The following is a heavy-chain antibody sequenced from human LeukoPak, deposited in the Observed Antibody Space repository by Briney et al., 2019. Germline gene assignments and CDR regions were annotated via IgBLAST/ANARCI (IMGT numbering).Heavy chain of an antibody. CDR1: GDSISGHY. J-gene: IGHJ4*02. CDR2: IHSSGST. V-gene: IGHV4-4*07. D-gene: IGHD4-17*01. CDR3: AGGPVTTFF. Sequence: PSETLSLTCSVSGDSISGHYWSWIRQPAGKGLEWVGRIHSSGSTDYNPSLKSRVTLSVDTSNNQFSLRVNSVIAADTAVYYCAGGPVTTFFWGQGALVTVSS.